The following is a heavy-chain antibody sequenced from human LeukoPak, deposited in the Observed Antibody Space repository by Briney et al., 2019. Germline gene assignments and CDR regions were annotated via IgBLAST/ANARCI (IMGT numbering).Heavy chain of an antibody. CDR1: GGSISSSTDY. J-gene: IGHJ4*02. D-gene: IGHD4-17*01. Sequence: PSETLSLTCTVSGGSISSSTDYWGWIRQPPGKGLEWIGTIYSGGRTYYNPSLKSRVTTSIDTSKNQFSLKLSSVTAADTAAYFCARHDYGDPFDFWGQGTLVTVSS. V-gene: IGHV4-39*01. CDR3: ARHDYGDPFDF. CDR2: IYSGGRT.